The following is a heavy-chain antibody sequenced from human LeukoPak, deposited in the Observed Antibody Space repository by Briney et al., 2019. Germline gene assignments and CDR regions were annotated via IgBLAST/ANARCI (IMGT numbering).Heavy chain of an antibody. V-gene: IGHV3-30-3*01. CDR1: GFTFSSYA. Sequence: GESLRLSCAASGFTFSSYAMHWVRQAPGKGLEWVAVISYDGSNKYYADSVKGRFTISRDNSKNTLYLQMNSLRAEDTAVYYCARPLGDGYNWGSFDYWGQGTLVTVSS. CDR3: ARPLGDGYNWGSFDY. D-gene: IGHD5-24*01. CDR2: ISYDGSNK. J-gene: IGHJ4*02.